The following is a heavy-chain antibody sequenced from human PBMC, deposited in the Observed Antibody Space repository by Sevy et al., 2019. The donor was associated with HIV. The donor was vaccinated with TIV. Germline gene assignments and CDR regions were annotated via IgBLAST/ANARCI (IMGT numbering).Heavy chain of an antibody. CDR3: AKVDVVVPVADYGMDV. CDR1: RFTFSNYA. V-gene: IGHV3-23*01. CDR2: ISRSGGRT. J-gene: IGHJ6*02. D-gene: IGHD2-2*01. Sequence: GGSLRLSCAASRFTFSNYAMSWVRQAPGKGLEWVSSISRSGGRTYYADSVKGRFTISRDNSKNTLYLQMNRLRAEDTAVYYCAKVDVVVPVADYGMDVWGQGTTVTVSS.